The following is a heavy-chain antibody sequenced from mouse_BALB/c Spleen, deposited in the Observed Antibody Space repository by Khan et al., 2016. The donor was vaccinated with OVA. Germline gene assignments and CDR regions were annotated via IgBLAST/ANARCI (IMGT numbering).Heavy chain of an antibody. J-gene: IGHJ3*01. CDR3: ADHVTGSFAY. CDR2: ISSGGGYT. Sequence: DVMLVESGGDLVKPGGSLKLSCAASGFTFSSYSMSWVRQTPDKRLEWVASISSGGGYTYYPDSVKGRFTISRDNAKNTLYLQMRDLKSEDTAMYYGADHVTGSFAYWGQGTLVTVSA. V-gene: IGHV5-6*02. CDR1: GFTFSSYS. D-gene: IGHD4-1*01.